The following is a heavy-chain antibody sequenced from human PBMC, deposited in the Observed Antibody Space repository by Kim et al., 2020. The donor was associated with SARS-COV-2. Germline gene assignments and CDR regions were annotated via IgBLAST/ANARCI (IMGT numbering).Heavy chain of an antibody. Sequence: SETLSLTCAVYGGSFSGYYWSWIRQPPGKGLEWIGEINHSGSTNYNPSLKSRVTISVDTSKNQFSLKLSSVTAADTAVYYCARVYVKPYRDYYDSSGYFDYWGQGTLVTVSS. CDR3: ARVYVKPYRDYYDSSGYFDY. V-gene: IGHV4-34*01. CDR2: INHSGST. D-gene: IGHD3-22*01. J-gene: IGHJ4*02. CDR1: GGSFSGYY.